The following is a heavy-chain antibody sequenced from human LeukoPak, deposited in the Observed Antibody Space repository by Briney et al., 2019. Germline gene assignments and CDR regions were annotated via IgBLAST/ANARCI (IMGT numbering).Heavy chain of an antibody. CDR1: GGSISSYY. J-gene: IGHJ1*01. D-gene: IGHD2-15*01. V-gene: IGHV3-23*01. Sequence: ETLSLTCTVAGGSISSYYWSWLRQPPGEGLEWVSAISVSGGSTYYADSVKGRFTISRDNSKNTLYLQMNSLRAVDTAVYYCAQDGGSWAEYFQHWGQGTLVTVPS. CDR2: ISVSGGST. CDR3: AQDGGSWAEYFQH.